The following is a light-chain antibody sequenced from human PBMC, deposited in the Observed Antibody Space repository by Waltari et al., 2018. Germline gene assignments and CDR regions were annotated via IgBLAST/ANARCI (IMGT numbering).Light chain of an antibody. CDR2: DVS. Sequence: QSALTQPRSVSGPPGPSVPIPSTGPSSAVGGYNYVPWYQQYPAKAPKVMIYDVSKRPSGVTDRFSGSKSGNTASLTISGLQAEDEADYYCCSFAGTSWVFGGGTKVTVL. J-gene: IGLJ3*02. V-gene: IGLV2-11*01. CDR3: CSFAGTSWV. CDR1: SSAVGGYNY.